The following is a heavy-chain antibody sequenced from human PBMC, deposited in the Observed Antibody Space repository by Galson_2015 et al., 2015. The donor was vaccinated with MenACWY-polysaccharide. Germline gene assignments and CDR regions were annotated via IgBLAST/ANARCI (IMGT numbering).Heavy chain of an antibody. V-gene: IGHV3-23*01. J-gene: IGHJ4*01. D-gene: IGHD6-13*01. CDR2: SGSGGGL. CDR1: GFSFSANG. CDR3: AKVGPRSSWTMGIDY. Sequence: SLRLSCAASGFSFSANGMSWVRRAPGRGLEWVSGSGSGGGLYYADSVKGRFTVSRDNSKNTLYLQMNNLRAEDTAVYYCAKVGPRSSWTMGIDYWGHGILVTVAS.